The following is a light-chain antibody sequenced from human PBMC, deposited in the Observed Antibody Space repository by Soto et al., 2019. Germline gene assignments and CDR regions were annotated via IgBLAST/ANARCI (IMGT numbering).Light chain of an antibody. CDR1: QSVRGN. J-gene: IGKJ4*01. CDR2: DSS. Sequence: EIVMTQSPATLSVSAGEGATLSCRASQSVRGNLAWYKQTPGQAPRLVMYDSSSMATGIPARLGGSGSGTEFTLTTSVLQSEDVAVYDCQQDYDWPALTFGGGTMVESK. V-gene: IGKV3-15*01. CDR3: QQDYDWPALT.